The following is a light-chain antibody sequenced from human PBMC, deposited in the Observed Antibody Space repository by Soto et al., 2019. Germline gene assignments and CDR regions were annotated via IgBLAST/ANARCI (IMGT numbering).Light chain of an antibody. V-gene: IGKV1D-8*01. CDR2: GAS. Sequence: VIWMTQSPSLLSASTGHRVTLSCRASQGIGSYLAWYQQKPGKAPELLIYGASILQSGVPSRFSGSGYGTDFTLTITDLRSEDLATYSCQQYYSFPVTFGGGTKVEIK. CDR3: QQYYSFPVT. J-gene: IGKJ4*01. CDR1: QGIGSY.